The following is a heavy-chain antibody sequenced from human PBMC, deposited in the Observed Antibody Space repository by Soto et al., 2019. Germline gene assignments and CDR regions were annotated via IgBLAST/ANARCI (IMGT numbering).Heavy chain of an antibody. Sequence: GGSLRLSCAASGFTFSSYSMNWVRQAPGKGLEWVSYISTRDIYYADSVKGRFTISRDNAKNSLYLQMNSLRAEDTAVYYCARDSRWSFDYWGQGTVVTVAS. CDR3: ARDSRWSFDY. J-gene: IGHJ4*02. CDR1: GFTFSSYS. CDR2: ISTRDI. D-gene: IGHD6-13*01. V-gene: IGHV3-21*05.